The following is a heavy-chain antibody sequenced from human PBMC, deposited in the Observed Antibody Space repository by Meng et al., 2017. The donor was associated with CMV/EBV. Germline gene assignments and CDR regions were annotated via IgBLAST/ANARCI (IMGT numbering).Heavy chain of an antibody. CDR2: ISGNGSPA. Sequence: GESLKISCETSGFIFSSYAMGWVRQAPGQGLEWVAIISGNGSPAYSADSVKGRFTISRDNSKSTLYLEMNNLRADDTGAYYCAKVGGTTMIIVVKRGYCGYWGRGTVVTVSS. D-gene: IGHD3-22*01. V-gene: IGHV3-23*01. CDR3: AKVGGTTMIIVVKRGYCGY. J-gene: IGHJ1*01. CDR1: GFIFSSYA.